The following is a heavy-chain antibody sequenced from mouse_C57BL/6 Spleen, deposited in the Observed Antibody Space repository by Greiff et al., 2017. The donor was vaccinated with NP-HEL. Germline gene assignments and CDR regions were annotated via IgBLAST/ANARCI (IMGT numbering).Heavy chain of an antibody. D-gene: IGHD2-5*01. CDR1: GYSITSGYY. CDR3: ARDGSYYSNYEAY. CDR2: ISYDGSN. Sequence: EVQLQESGPGLVKPSQSLSLTCSVTGYSITSGYYWNWIRQFPGNKLEWMGYISYDGSNNYNPSLKNRISITRDTSKNQFFLKLNSVTTEDTATYYCARDGSYYSNYEAYWGQGTLVTVSA. V-gene: IGHV3-6*01. J-gene: IGHJ3*01.